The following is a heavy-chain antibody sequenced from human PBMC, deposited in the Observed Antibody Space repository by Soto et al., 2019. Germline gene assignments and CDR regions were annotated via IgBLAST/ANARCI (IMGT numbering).Heavy chain of an antibody. D-gene: IGHD6-19*01. CDR1: GFTFRVYG. CDR2: ISYDGNKK. CDR3: AQEAPGGWHFFDN. V-gene: IGHV3-30*18. Sequence: GWSLRLSCAASGFTFRVYGMHWVRQAPGKGLEWVADISYDGNKKYYTDSVKGRFTISRDNSKNTLYLQMNSLRTEDTALYYCAQEAPGGWHFFDNWGQGTLGTVS. J-gene: IGHJ4*02.